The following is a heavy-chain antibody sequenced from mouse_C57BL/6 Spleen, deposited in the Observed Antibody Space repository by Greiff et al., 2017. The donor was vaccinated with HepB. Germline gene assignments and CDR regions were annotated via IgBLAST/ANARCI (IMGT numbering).Heavy chain of an antibody. Sequence: VQLQQPGAELVKPGASVKLSCKASGYTFTSYWMQWVKQRPGQGLEWIGEIDPSDSYTNYNQKFKGKATLTVDTSSSTAYMQLSSLTSEDSAVYYCARSRSPYYYAMDYWGQGTSVTVSS. V-gene: IGHV1-50*01. CDR3: ARSRSPYYYAMDY. CDR2: IDPSDSYT. CDR1: GYTFTSYW. J-gene: IGHJ4*01. D-gene: IGHD6-1*01.